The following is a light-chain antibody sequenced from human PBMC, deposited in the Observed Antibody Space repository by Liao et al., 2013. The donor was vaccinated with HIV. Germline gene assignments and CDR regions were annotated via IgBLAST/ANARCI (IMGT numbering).Light chain of an antibody. J-gene: IGLJ1*01. Sequence: SYELTQPPSVSVAPGKTARITCGTNNIGSKSVHWYQQRPGQAPVLVIYYDSGRPSGIPERFSGSNSGNTATLSISRVEAGDEADYYCQVWDSNSDHPYVFGTGTQVTVL. V-gene: IGLV3-21*01. CDR2: YDS. CDR1: NIGSKS. CDR3: QVWDSNSDHPYV.